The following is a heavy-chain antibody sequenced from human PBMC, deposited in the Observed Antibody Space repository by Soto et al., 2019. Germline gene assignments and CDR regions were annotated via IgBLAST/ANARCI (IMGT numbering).Heavy chain of an antibody. CDR2: INAGNGNT. CDR3: ARGTITIAAAGTLGY. Sequence: QVQLVQSGAEVKKPGASVKVSCKASGYTFTSYAMHWERQAPGQRLEWMGWINAGNGNTKYSQKFQGRVTITRDTSASTAYMELSSLRSEDTAVYYCARGTITIAAAGTLGYWGQGTLVTVSS. CDR1: GYTFTSYA. J-gene: IGHJ4*02. V-gene: IGHV1-3*01. D-gene: IGHD6-13*01.